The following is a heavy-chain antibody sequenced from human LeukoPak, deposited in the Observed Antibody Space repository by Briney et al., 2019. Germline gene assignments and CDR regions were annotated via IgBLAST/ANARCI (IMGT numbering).Heavy chain of an antibody. D-gene: IGHD3-16*01. Sequence: PSETLSLTCTISGSSITRVSHYWGWIRQPPGKGPEWIGDIYYTGSTYYSPSLRSRVTMSVHTSENQFSLRLNSVTAVDTAVYYCARRWGNIVGVTYEYWGQGTLVTVSS. CDR2: IYYTGST. V-gene: IGHV4-39*01. CDR3: ARRWGNIVGVTYEY. J-gene: IGHJ4*02. CDR1: GSSITRVSHY.